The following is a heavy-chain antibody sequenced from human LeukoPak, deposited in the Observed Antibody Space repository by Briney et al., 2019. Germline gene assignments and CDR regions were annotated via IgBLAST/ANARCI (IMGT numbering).Heavy chain of an antibody. CDR1: GFTVSSNH. D-gene: IGHD4-23*01. Sequence: PGGSLRLSCAASGFTVSSNHLTWVRQAPGKGLEWVSVIYSGTATYYADSMKGRFTISRDTSKNTVYLQMNSLRAEDTAVYYCARGTTVVTPAYWYFDLWGRGTLVTVSS. CDR2: IYSGTAT. CDR3: ARGTTVVTPAYWYFDL. V-gene: IGHV3-66*01. J-gene: IGHJ2*01.